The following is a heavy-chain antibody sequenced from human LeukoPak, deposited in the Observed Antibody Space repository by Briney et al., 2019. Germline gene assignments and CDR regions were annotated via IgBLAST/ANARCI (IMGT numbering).Heavy chain of an antibody. V-gene: IGHV4-30-2*05. CDR1: GGSISSSSGNC. Sequence: SETLSLTCAVSGGSISSSSGNCWTWVRQPPGKGLEWIGYIYNSGSTFYNPSLKSRVIMSVDTSKNQFSLRLSSVTAADTAVYYCARAAGDLSFDYWGQGTLVTVSS. J-gene: IGHJ4*02. CDR2: IYNSGST. CDR3: ARAAGDLSFDY. D-gene: IGHD3-10*01.